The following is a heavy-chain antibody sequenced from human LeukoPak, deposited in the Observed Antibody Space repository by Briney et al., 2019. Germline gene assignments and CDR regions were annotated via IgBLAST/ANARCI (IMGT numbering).Heavy chain of an antibody. D-gene: IGHD2-15*01. J-gene: IGHJ5*02. Sequence: GASVKVSCKAPGYTFTSYDINWVRQATGQGLEWMGWMNPNSGNTGYAQKFQGRVTMTRNTSISTAYMELSSLRSEDTAVYYCATAGCSGGSCYYNWFDPWGQGTLVTVSS. CDR3: ATAGCSGGSCYYNWFDP. CDR1: GYTFTSYD. V-gene: IGHV1-8*01. CDR2: MNPNSGNT.